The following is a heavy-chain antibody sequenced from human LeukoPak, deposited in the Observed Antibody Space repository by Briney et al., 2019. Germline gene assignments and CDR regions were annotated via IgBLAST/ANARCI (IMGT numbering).Heavy chain of an antibody. CDR2: ISYDGSNK. CDR1: GFTFSSYA. V-gene: IGHV3-30*01. D-gene: IGHD5-18*01. Sequence: GRSLRLSCAASGFTFSSYAIHWVRQAPGKGLEWVAVISYDGSNKYYADSVKGRFTISRDNSKNTLYLRINSLRGEDTAVYYCARDRSQRAYSYGPDGEWGQGTLVTVSS. CDR3: ARDRSQRAYSYGPDGE. J-gene: IGHJ4*02.